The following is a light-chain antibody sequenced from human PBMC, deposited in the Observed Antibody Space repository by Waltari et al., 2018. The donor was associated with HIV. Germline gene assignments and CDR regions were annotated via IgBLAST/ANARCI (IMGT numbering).Light chain of an antibody. J-gene: IGKJ3*01. V-gene: IGKV1-8*01. CDR1: QVISSS. CDR3: QQYYSYPFT. CDR2: ATS. Sequence: AIRMTQSPSSFSASTVDRVTITCRASQVISSSLAWYQQKPGKAPKLLIYATSTLQSVVPSRFSGSGSGTDFTLTISYLQSEDFATYFCQQYYSYPFTFGPGTKVDIK.